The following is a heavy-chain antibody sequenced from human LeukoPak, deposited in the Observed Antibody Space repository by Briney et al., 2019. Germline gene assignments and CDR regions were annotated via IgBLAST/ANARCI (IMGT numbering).Heavy chain of an antibody. V-gene: IGHV3-30*18. CDR2: ISYDGSNK. CDR3: AKDLSSGYGSLPADYYGKDV. CDR1: GFTFSSYV. Sequence: GGSLRLSSAGSGFTFSSYVMPCVRQAPGKGLEWVAVISYDGSNKYYADSVKGRFTISRDNSKNTLYLQMNSLRAEDTAVYYCAKDLSSGYGSLPADYYGKDVWGQGTTVTVSS. D-gene: IGHD3-3*01. J-gene: IGHJ6*02.